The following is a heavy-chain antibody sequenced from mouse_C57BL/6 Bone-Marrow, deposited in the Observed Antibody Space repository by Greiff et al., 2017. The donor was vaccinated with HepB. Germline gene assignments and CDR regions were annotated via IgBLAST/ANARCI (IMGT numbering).Heavy chain of an antibody. V-gene: IGHV5-17*01. D-gene: IGHD1-1*01. CDR2: ISSGSSTI. CDR3: ARTPYYYGSSYLYYFDY. CDR1: GFTFSDYG. Sequence: EVQVVESGGGLVKPGGSLKLSCAASGFTFSDYGMHWVRQAPEKGLEWVAYISSGSSTIYYADTVKGRFTISRDNAKNTLFLQMTSLRSEDTAMYYCARTPYYYGSSYLYYFDYWGQGTTLTVSS. J-gene: IGHJ2*01.